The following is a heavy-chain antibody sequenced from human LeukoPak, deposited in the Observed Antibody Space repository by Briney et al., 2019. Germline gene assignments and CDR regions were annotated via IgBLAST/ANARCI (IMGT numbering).Heavy chain of an antibody. CDR2: MNPNSGNT. CDR3: ARSGAYYDSSGYSFDY. V-gene: IGHV1-8*03. D-gene: IGHD3-22*01. J-gene: IGHJ4*02. Sequence: ASVKVSCKASGYTFTSYDINWVRQATGQGLEWMGWMNPNSGNTGYAQKFQGRVTITRNTSISTAYMELSSLRSEDTAVYYCARSGAYYDSSGYSFDYWGQGTLVTVSS. CDR1: GYTFTSYD.